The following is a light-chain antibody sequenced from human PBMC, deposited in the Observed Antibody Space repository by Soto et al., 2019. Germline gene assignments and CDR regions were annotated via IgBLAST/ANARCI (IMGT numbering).Light chain of an antibody. CDR3: QQYNNWPRT. CDR2: GAS. V-gene: IGKV3-15*01. Sequence: EIGMTQTPATLSVSPGERATLSCRASQSVSSNLAWYQQKPGQAPRPLIYGASTRATGIPARFSGSGSGTEFTLTISSLQSEDFAVYYCQQYNNWPRTFGQGTKVDI. J-gene: IGKJ1*01. CDR1: QSVSSN.